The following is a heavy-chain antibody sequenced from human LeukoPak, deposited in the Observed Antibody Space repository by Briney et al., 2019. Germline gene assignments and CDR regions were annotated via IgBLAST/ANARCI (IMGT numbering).Heavy chain of an antibody. CDR2: IYYSGST. Sequence: SETLSLTCTVSGGSISSYYCSWIRQPPGKGLEWIGYIYYSGSTNYNPSLKSRVTISVDTSKNQFSLKLGSVTAADTAVYYCAASGSGWYYFDYWGQGTLVTVSS. D-gene: IGHD3-10*01. CDR3: AASGSGWYYFDY. V-gene: IGHV4-59*08. CDR1: GGSISSYY. J-gene: IGHJ4*02.